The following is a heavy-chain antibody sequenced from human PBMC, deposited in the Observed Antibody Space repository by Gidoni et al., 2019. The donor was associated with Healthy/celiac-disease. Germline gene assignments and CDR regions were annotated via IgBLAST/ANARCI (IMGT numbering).Heavy chain of an antibody. J-gene: IGHJ5*02. CDR3: ARDSGYDPNWFDP. D-gene: IGHD5-12*01. V-gene: IGHV1-69*01. CDR1: GGTFSSYA. CDR2: IIPIFGTA. Sequence: QVQLAQSGAEGKKPGSSMKVSSKPSGGTFSSYAISWVRQAPGQGLEWMGGIIPIFGTANYAQKFQGRVTITADESTSTAYMELSSLRSEDTAVYYCARDSGYDPNWFDPWGQGTLVTVSS.